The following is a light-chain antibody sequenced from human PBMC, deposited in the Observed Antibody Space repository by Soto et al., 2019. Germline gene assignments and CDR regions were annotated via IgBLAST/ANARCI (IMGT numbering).Light chain of an antibody. CDR1: QSVSSY. CDR3: QQRSNWLGT. V-gene: IGKV3-11*01. Sequence: EIVLTQSPATLSLSPGERATLSCRASQSVSSYLAWYQQKPGQAPRLLIYDASNRATGIPARFSGSGSGTDFTLTISSLDPEDFAVYYCQQRSNWLGTFGQGTKLEIK. CDR2: DAS. J-gene: IGKJ2*02.